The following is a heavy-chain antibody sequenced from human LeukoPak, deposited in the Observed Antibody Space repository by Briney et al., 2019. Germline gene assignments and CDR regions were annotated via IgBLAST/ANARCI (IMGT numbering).Heavy chain of an antibody. D-gene: IGHD3-22*01. CDR3: AKDLDGYYDSSGYSYYFDY. Sequence: PGGSLRLSCAASGFTFSSHAMSWVRQAPGKGLEWVSAISGSGGSTYYADSVKGRFTISRDNSKNTLYLQMNSLRAEDTAVYYCAKDLDGYYDSSGYSYYFDYWGQGTLVTVSS. CDR1: GFTFSSHA. V-gene: IGHV3-23*01. J-gene: IGHJ4*02. CDR2: ISGSGGST.